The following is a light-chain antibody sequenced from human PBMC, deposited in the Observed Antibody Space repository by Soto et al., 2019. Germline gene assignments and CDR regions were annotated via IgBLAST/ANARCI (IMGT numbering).Light chain of an antibody. Sequence: DIQLTQSPYSLSASVGDRVTLTCHASQDISNYLNWYQQKPGKAPKLLIYDASNLETGVPSRFSGSGSGTDFTFTISSLQPEDIATYYCQQYDNLLSITFGQGTRLEIK. CDR2: DAS. CDR3: QQYDNLLSIT. CDR1: QDISNY. J-gene: IGKJ5*01. V-gene: IGKV1-33*01.